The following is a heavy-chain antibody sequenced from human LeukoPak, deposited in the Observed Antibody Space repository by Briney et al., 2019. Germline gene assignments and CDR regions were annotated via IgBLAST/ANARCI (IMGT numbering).Heavy chain of an antibody. CDR3: ATPVVVGATGFDY. CDR2: INPNSGGT. D-gene: IGHD1-26*01. Sequence: ASVKVSCKASGYTFTGYYMHWVRQAPGQGLEWMGWINPNSGGTNYAQKFQGRVIMTRDTSISTAYMELSRLRSDDTAVYYCATPVVVGATGFDYWGQGTLVTVSS. V-gene: IGHV1-2*02. J-gene: IGHJ4*02. CDR1: GYTFTGYY.